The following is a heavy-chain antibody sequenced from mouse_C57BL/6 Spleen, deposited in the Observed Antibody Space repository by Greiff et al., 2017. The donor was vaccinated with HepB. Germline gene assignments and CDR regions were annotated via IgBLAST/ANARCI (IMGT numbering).Heavy chain of an antibody. CDR2: RWGGGST. J-gene: IGHJ3*01. V-gene: IGHV2-3*01. CDR3: AKDGYYDYPAWFAY. CDR1: GFPFTSYG. D-gene: IGHD2-4*01. Sequence: VQGGESGPGLVGPSQSLSITCTVSGFPFTSYGLSWVRQPPGKGLEWLGVRWGGGSTNYHSALISRLSISKDNPKSQVFLKLNSLQTDDTATYYCAKDGYYDYPAWFAYWGQGTLVTVSA.